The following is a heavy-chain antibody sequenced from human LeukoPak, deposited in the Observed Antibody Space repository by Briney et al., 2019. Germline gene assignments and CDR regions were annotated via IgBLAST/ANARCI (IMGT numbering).Heavy chain of an antibody. J-gene: IGHJ6*02. CDR3: AKIVVPAAYYFYGMDV. Sequence: GGSLRLSCAASGFTFSRYYMSWVRQTPGKGLEWVSGISGNGVKTFYADSVKGRFTISRDNSKKTVDLQMNSLRVEDTAIFYCAKIVVPAAYYFYGMDVWGQGTTVTVSS. V-gene: IGHV3-23*01. D-gene: IGHD2-2*01. CDR1: GFTFSRYY. CDR2: ISGNGVKT.